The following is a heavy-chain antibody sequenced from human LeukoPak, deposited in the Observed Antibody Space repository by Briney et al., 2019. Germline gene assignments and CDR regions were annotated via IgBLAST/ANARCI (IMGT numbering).Heavy chain of an antibody. Sequence: PGGSLRLSCVASGFTFSSFAISWVRQAPGKGLEWVSTISGSGGSTNYADSVKGRFTFSRDNSKNTLYLQMNSLRAEDTAVYYCAKDLPDYGDYIEGYWGQGTLVTVSS. CDR1: GFTFSSFA. CDR2: ISGSGGST. V-gene: IGHV3-23*01. J-gene: IGHJ4*02. CDR3: AKDLPDYGDYIEGY. D-gene: IGHD4-17*01.